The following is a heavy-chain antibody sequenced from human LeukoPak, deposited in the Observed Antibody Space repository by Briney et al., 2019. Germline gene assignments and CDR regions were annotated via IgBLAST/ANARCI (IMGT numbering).Heavy chain of an antibody. CDR1: GYTFTSYY. D-gene: IGHD6-6*01. CDR3: ASDDRESSSSSADY. CDR2: INPSGCST. V-gene: IGHV1-46*01. J-gene: IGHJ4*02. Sequence: GASVKVSCKASGYTFTSYYMHWVRQARAQGIEWTGVINPSGCSTSYAQKFQGRVTMTRDMSTSTVYMELSSLSSEDTAVYYCASDDRESSSSSADYWGQGTPVTVSS.